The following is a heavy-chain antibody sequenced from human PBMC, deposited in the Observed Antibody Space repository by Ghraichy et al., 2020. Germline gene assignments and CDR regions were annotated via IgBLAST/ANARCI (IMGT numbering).Heavy chain of an antibody. CDR1: GYTFTGYY. D-gene: IGHD3-22*01. CDR2: INPNSGGT. Sequence: ASVKVSCKASGYTFTGYYMHWVRQAPGQGLEWMGWINPNSGGTNYAQKFQGWVTMTRDTSISTAYMELSRLRSDDTAVYYFARDGPHYYDSSGYYYAGGATFDIWGQGTMVTVSS. V-gene: IGHV1-2*04. CDR3: ARDGPHYYDSSGYYYAGGATFDI. J-gene: IGHJ3*02.